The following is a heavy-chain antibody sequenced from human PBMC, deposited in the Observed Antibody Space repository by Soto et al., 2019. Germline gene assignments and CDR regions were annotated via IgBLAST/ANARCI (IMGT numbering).Heavy chain of an antibody. CDR2: INAGNGNT. Sequence: ASVKVSCKASGYTFTSYDINWVRQATGQGLEWMGWINAGNGNTRFSQNLQGRVTITRDTSARTVYMELSSLRSEDTAVYYCARGHLAVVPVASWFYYMDVWGKGTTVTVSS. CDR1: GYTFTSYD. V-gene: IGHV1-3*01. D-gene: IGHD2-2*01. CDR3: ARGHLAVVPVASWFYYMDV. J-gene: IGHJ6*03.